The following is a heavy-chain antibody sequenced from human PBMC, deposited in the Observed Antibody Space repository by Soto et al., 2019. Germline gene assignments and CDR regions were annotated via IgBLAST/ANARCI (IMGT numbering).Heavy chain of an antibody. CDR3: TPNQDSSSVYYYYYDMDV. Sequence: EVPLVESGGGLVKPGGSLRLSCAASGFTFSDAWMTWVRQAPGKGLEWVGLIKSKNDGETTDYAAPVKGRFTISRDDSKNTLYLQMNSLKTEDTAVYYCTPNQDSSSVYYYYYDMDVWGQGTTVTVSS. CDR1: GFTFSDAW. CDR2: IKSKNDGETT. V-gene: IGHV3-15*07. J-gene: IGHJ6*02. D-gene: IGHD6-6*01.